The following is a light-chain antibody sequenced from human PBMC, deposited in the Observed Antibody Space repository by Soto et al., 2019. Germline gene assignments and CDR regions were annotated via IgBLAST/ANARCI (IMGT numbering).Light chain of an antibody. Sequence: DIVLTQSPLSLPVTPGEPASISCRSSQSLLHSNGNIYLDWYLQKPGQSPQLLIYLGSIRASGVPDMFSGSESGTDFTLKITRVEAEDVGVYYCMQAIQAPRTFGLGTKVEIK. CDR2: LGS. J-gene: IGKJ1*01. CDR1: QSLLHSNGNIY. CDR3: MQAIQAPRT. V-gene: IGKV2-28*01.